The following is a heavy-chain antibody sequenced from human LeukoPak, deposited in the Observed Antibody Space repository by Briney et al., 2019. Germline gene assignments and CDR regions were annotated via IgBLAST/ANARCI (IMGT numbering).Heavy chain of an antibody. CDR2: IFYSGST. V-gene: IGHV4-59*01. CDR1: GGSISGYY. J-gene: IGHJ4*02. Sequence: SETLSLTCTVSGGSISGYYWSWIRQPPGKGLEWIGYIFYSGSTNYNPSLKSRVTISVDTSKNQFSLKLSSVTAADTAVYYCARPNLTTVTTPFDYWGQGTLVTVSS. CDR3: ARPNLTTVTTPFDY. D-gene: IGHD4-17*01.